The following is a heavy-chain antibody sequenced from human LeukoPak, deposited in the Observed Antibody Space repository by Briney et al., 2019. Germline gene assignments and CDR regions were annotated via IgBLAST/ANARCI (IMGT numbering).Heavy chain of an antibody. J-gene: IGHJ4*02. CDR1: GGSFSGYY. Sequence: PSETLSLTCAVYGGSFSGYYWSWIRQPPGKGLEWIGEINHSGSTNYNPSLKSRVTISVDTSKNQFSLKLSSVTAADTAVYYCARGVDSSGFSVGGQGTLVTVSS. V-gene: IGHV4-34*01. CDR2: INHSGST. D-gene: IGHD3-22*01. CDR3: ARGVDSSGFSV.